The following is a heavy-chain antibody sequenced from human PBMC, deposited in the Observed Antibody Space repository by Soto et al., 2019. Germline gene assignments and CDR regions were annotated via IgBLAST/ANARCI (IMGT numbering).Heavy chain of an antibody. D-gene: IGHD6-19*01. Sequence: ETLSLTCTVSGGSISSYYWSWIRQPPGKGLEWIGYIYYSGSTNYNPSLKSRVTISVDTSKNQFSLKLSSVTAADTAVYYCARDIGSGWYRGYFDYWGQGTLVTVSS. CDR3: ARDIGSGWYRGYFDY. CDR1: GGSISSYY. CDR2: IYYSGST. J-gene: IGHJ4*02. V-gene: IGHV4-59*01.